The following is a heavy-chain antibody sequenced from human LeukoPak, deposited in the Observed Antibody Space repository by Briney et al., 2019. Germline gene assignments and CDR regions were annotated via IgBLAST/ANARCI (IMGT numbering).Heavy chain of an antibody. V-gene: IGHV3-7*04. Sequence: GESLRLSCVISGFTFTSYWMSWVRQAPGKGLEWVANINGDGSDKYYVDSVKGRFTISRDNAKNSLYLQMNGLRAEDTAVYYCARGLGPWGQGTLVTVSS. CDR3: ARGLGP. CDR2: INGDGSDK. CDR1: GFTFTSYW. J-gene: IGHJ5*02.